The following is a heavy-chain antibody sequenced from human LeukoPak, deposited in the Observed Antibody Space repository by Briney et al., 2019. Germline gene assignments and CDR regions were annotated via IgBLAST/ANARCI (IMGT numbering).Heavy chain of an antibody. CDR3: ARSIATTAPDY. Sequence: GGSLRLSCAASGFTVSSNYMSWVRQAPGKGLEWVSVIYSGGSTYYADSVRGRFTISRDNSKNTLYLQMNSLRAEDTAIYYCARSIATTAPDYWGQGTLVTVSS. J-gene: IGHJ4*02. D-gene: IGHD6-13*01. V-gene: IGHV3-53*01. CDR1: GFTVSSNY. CDR2: IYSGGST.